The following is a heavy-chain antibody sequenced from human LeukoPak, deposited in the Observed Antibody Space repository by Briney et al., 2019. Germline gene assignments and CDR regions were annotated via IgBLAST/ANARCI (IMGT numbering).Heavy chain of an antibody. V-gene: IGHV3-23*01. J-gene: IGHJ4*02. D-gene: IGHD1-1*01. Sequence: GGSLRLSCAASGFTFSSYAMSWVRQAPGKGLEWVSAISGSGGSTYYADSVKGRFTISRDNAKNSLFLQMDSLRGEDTAVYYCARCTTGKTFGSLREIKKSREIDFWGQGTLVTVSS. CDR2: ISGSGGST. CDR3: ARCTTGKTFGSLREIKKSREIDF. CDR1: GFTFSSYA.